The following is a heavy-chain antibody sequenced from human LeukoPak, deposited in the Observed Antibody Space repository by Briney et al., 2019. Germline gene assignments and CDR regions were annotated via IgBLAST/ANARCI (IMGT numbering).Heavy chain of an antibody. CDR2: ISVYNGNT. V-gene: IGHV1-18*01. Sequence: GASVKVSCKASGYTFTSYGISWVRQAPGQGLEWMGWISVYNGNTNYAQKFQGRVTMTTDTSTSTAYMELRSLRSDDTAVYYCARDNLGGYSGYDPFDYWGQGTLVTVSS. CDR1: GYTFTSYG. J-gene: IGHJ4*02. CDR3: ARDNLGGYSGYDPFDY. D-gene: IGHD5-12*01.